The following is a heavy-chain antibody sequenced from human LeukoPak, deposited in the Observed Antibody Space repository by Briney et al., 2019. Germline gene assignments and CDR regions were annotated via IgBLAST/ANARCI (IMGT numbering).Heavy chain of an antibody. CDR1: GDPMTPYY. Sequence: SETLSLTCTVSGDPMTPYYWSWIRQPPGKGLEWIGYMSYSGDTRYNPSLKSRVTISVDASNNQFSLRLTSMTAADTATYYCARDGRGGLFYYFDSWGPGTLVTVP. V-gene: IGHV4-59*01. J-gene: IGHJ4*02. D-gene: IGHD3-16*01. CDR2: MSYSGDT. CDR3: ARDGRGGLFYYFDS.